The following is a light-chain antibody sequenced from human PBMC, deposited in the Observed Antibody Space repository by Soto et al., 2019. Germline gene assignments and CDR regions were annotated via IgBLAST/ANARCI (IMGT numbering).Light chain of an antibody. Sequence: ALTQPASVSGSPGQSITISCTGTSSDVGGYNYVSWYQQHPGKAPKLMIYEVSNRPSGVSNRFSGSKSGNTASLTISGLQAEDEADYYCSSYTSSSTRVFGGGTKVTVL. CDR3: SSYTSSSTRV. V-gene: IGLV2-14*01. J-gene: IGLJ3*02. CDR1: SSDVGGYNY. CDR2: EVS.